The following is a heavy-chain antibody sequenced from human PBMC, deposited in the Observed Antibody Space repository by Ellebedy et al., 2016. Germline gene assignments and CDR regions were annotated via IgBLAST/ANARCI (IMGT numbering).Heavy chain of an antibody. CDR2: ISGSGGSP. CDR3: AKDRGY. CDR1: GFTFSTYG. Sequence: GESLKISXAASGFTFSTYGMSWVRQAPGKALEWVSAISGSGGSPNYADSVKGRFTISRDNSKNTLYLQMNSLRAEDTAVYYCAKDRGYWGQGTLVTVSS. V-gene: IGHV3-23*01. J-gene: IGHJ4*02.